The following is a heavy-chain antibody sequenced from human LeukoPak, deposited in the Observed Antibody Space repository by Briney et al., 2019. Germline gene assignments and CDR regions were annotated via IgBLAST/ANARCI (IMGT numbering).Heavy chain of an antibody. CDR1: GGSISSSNW. V-gene: IGHV4-4*02. Sequence: PSETLSLTCAVSGGSISSSNWWTWVRQPPGKGLEWIGEIYHNGSTNYSPSLKSRVTISVDKSKNQFSLKLSSVTAADTAVYYCARGGNCSGGSCYSDRGWFDPWGQGTLVTVSS. D-gene: IGHD2-15*01. J-gene: IGHJ5*02. CDR3: ARGGNCSGGSCYSDRGWFDP. CDR2: IYHNGST.